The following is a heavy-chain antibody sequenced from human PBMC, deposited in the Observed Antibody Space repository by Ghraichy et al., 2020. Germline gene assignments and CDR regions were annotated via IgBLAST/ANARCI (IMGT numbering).Heavy chain of an antibody. D-gene: IGHD2/OR15-2a*01. J-gene: IGHJ4*02. V-gene: IGHV1-69*13. CDR1: GGRFSNHL. Sequence: SVKVSCKVSGGRFSNHLMSWVRQAPGQGLEWMGGVIPKTSTTYYAQHFQGRVTITADESTSTVFMEVTSLRSADTATYFCVSVPRPYCNADSRPSFDYWGQRTLVSVSS. CDR2: VIPKTSTT. CDR3: VSVPRPYCNADSRPSFDY.